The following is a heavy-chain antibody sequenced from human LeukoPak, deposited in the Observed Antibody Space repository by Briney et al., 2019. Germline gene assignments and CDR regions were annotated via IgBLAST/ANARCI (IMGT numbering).Heavy chain of an antibody. CDR2: ICYDGSNK. D-gene: IGHD4-17*01. CDR1: GFTFSSYG. J-gene: IGHJ4*02. V-gene: IGHV3-33*01. Sequence: PGGSLRLSCAASGFTFSSYGMHWVRQAPGKGLEWVAVICYDGSNKYYADSVKGRFTISRDNAKNSLYLQMNRLRAEDTAVYYCARDQPAYRSMTTVTPGYFDYWGQGTLVTVSS. CDR3: ARDQPAYRSMTTVTPGYFDY.